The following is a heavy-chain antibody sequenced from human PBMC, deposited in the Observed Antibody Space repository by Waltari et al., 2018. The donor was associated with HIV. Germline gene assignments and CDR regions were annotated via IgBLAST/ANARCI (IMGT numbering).Heavy chain of an antibody. J-gene: IGHJ4*02. CDR1: GGPISSREYY. CDR3: ARQVRGHGFLANLYYFDF. D-gene: IGHD3-3*01. V-gene: IGHV4-39*01. CDR2: MYYGGST. Sequence: QLQLQESGPGLVKPSETLSLTCTVSGGPISSREYYWGWIRQPPGNGLEWIGTMYYGGSTYYNPSLKSRVTISVDTSKNQFSLKLDSVTAADTAVYFCARQVRGHGFLANLYYFDFWGQGALVTVSS.